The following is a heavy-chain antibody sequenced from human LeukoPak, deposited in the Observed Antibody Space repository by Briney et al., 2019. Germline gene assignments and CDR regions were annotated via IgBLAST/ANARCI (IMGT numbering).Heavy chain of an antibody. CDR1: GYSFTSSW. Sequence: GESLEIFCKGSGYSFTSSWNGWVRQMPGKGLELMGSMYPGDSDSIYSPSFQGQVTIPGDKSISTAYLQWSSLKASDSATYYCAILAKTRRDGYNFGFDSWGQGTQVTVSS. D-gene: IGHD5-24*01. J-gene: IGHJ4*02. CDR2: MYPGDSDS. CDR3: AILAKTRRDGYNFGFDS. V-gene: IGHV5-51*01.